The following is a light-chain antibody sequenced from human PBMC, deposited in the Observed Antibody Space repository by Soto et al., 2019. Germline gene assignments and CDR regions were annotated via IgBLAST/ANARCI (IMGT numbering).Light chain of an antibody. V-gene: IGKV1-5*03. Sequence: DIQMTQSPSTLSASVGARVTITCRASQSISSWLAWYQQKPGRAPKLLIYKASSLETGVPSRFRGSGSGTEFTLIISMLQPDDFASYYCQQYGSSSLWTFGQGTKVEIK. CDR1: QSISSW. J-gene: IGKJ1*01. CDR3: QQYGSSSLWT. CDR2: KAS.